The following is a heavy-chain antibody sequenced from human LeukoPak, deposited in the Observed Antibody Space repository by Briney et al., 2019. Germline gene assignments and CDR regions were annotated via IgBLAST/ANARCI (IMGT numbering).Heavy chain of an antibody. J-gene: IGHJ3*02. CDR1: GYTFTSYG. CDR2: ISAYNGNT. D-gene: IGHD2-2*01. Sequence: ASVKVSCKASGYTFTSYGISWVRQAPGQGLEWMGWISAYNGNTNCAQKLQGRVTMTTDTSTSTAYMELRSLRSDDTAVYYCARGVVVVPAAIADDAFDIWGQGTMVTVSS. V-gene: IGHV1-18*01. CDR3: ARGVVVVPAAIADDAFDI.